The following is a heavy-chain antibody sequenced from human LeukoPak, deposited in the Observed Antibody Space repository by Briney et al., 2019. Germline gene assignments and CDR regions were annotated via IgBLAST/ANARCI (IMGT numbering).Heavy chain of an antibody. J-gene: IGHJ4*02. CDR3: ARDYGDYGENGY. D-gene: IGHD4-17*01. Sequence: ASVKVSCKASGGTFSSYAISWVRQAPGQGLEWMGGIIPIFGTANYAQKFQGRVTITADESTSTAYMELSSLRSEDTAVYYCARDYGDYGENGYWGRGTLVTVSS. CDR1: GGTFSSYA. CDR2: IIPIFGTA. V-gene: IGHV1-69*13.